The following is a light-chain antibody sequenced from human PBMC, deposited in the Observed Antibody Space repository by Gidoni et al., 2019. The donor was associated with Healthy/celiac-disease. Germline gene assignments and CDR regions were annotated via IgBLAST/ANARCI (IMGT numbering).Light chain of an antibody. V-gene: IGKV1-39*01. CDR1: QSISSY. J-gene: IGKJ2*01. Sequence: DIQMTQSPSSLSASVGDRVTITCRASQSISSYLNWYQQKPGKAPKLLIYAASSLQSGVPSRFSVSGSGTDFTLSISCLQPEDFATYYCQQSYSTLMYTFGQXTKLEIK. CDR3: QQSYSTLMYT. CDR2: AAS.